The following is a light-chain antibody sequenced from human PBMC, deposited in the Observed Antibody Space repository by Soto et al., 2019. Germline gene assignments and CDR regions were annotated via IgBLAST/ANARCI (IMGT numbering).Light chain of an antibody. V-gene: IGKV1-39*01. J-gene: IGKJ2*01. Sequence: DTQMTQSPSSLSASVGDRVTITCRATQSISSYLQWYQQKPGKAPKPLIYAASSLQSGVPSRFSGSGSGTDFALTISSLQPEDFATFYCQQSYSVPHTFGQGTKLEI. CDR2: AAS. CDR1: QSISSY. CDR3: QQSYSVPHT.